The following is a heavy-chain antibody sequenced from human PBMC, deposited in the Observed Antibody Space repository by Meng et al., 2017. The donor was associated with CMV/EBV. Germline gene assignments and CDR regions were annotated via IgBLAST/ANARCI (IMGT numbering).Heavy chain of an antibody. J-gene: IGHJ5*02. CDR2: IIPIFGTA. D-gene: IGHD6-13*01. CDR3: ASGPAGTEGWFDP. CDR1: GGTFSSYA. V-gene: IGHV1-69*05. Sequence: SVKVSCNASGGTFSSYAISWVRQAPGQGLEWMGGIIPIFGTANYAQKFQGRVTITTDESTSTAYMELSSLRSEDTAVYYCASGPAGTEGWFDPWGQGTLVTVSS.